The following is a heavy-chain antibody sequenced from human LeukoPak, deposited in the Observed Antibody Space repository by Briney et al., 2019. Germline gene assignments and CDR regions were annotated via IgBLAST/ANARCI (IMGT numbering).Heavy chain of an antibody. J-gene: IGHJ4*02. CDR3: ATYGYSYGLDY. V-gene: IGHV4-39*01. D-gene: IGHD5-18*01. CDR1: GGSISSSSYY. CDR2: IYYSGST. Sequence: SETLSLTCTVSGGSISSSSYYWGWIRQPPGNGLEWIGSIYYSGSTYYNPSLKSRVTISVDTSKNQFSLKLSSVTAADTAVYYCATYGYSYGLDYWGQGTLVTVSS.